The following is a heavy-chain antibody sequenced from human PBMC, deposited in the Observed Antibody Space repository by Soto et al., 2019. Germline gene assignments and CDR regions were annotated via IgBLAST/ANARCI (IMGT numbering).Heavy chain of an antibody. J-gene: IGHJ4*02. Sequence: ASVKVSCKASGYIFTSYGISCVRQAPGQVLEWMGWISAYNGNINYAQKLQGRVTMTTDTSTSTAYMELRSLRSDDTAVYYCARVGGSYYFDYWSQGTLVTVSS. CDR2: ISAYNGNI. CDR3: ARVGGSYYFDY. V-gene: IGHV1-18*04. D-gene: IGHD1-26*01. CDR1: GYIFTSYG.